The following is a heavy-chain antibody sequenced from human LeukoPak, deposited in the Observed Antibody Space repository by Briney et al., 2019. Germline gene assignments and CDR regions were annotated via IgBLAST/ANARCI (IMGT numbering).Heavy chain of an antibody. Sequence: SETLSLTCKVSGGSISSSSYYWGWIRQPPGKGLEWIGIIYSSGSTYYNPSLKSRVIIMIDTPKNHFSLTLSSVTAADTAVYYCARSDGYGLVGIWGQGTMVTVSS. D-gene: IGHD3-10*01. J-gene: IGHJ3*02. V-gene: IGHV4-39*07. CDR2: IYSSGST. CDR3: ARSDGYGLVGI. CDR1: GGSISSSSYY.